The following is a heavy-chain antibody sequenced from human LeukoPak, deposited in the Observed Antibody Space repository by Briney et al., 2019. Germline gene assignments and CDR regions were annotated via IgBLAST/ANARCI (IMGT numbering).Heavy chain of an antibody. J-gene: IGHJ4*02. CDR3: ASSTSLFGELSMFDY. Sequence: GASVKVSCKASGYTFTGYYMHWVRQAPRQGLEWMGWINPNSGGTNYAQKFQGRVTMTRDTSISTAYMELSRLRSDDTAVYYCASSTSLFGELSMFDYWGQGTLVTVSS. V-gene: IGHV1-2*02. D-gene: IGHD3-10*02. CDR1: GYTFTGYY. CDR2: INPNSGGT.